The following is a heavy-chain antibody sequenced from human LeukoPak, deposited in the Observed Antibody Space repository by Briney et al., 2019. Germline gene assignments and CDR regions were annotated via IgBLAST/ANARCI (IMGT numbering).Heavy chain of an antibody. D-gene: IGHD1-26*01. V-gene: IGHV1-2*02. J-gene: IGHJ4*02. CDR2: INPNSGGT. CDR3: ARENSVGATKGEFVY. CDR1: GYTFTGYY. Sequence: ASVKVSCKASGYTFTGYYMHWVRQAPGQGLEWMGWINPNSGGTNYAQKFQGRVTMTRDTSISTAYMELSRLRSDDTAVYYCARENSVGATKGEFVYWGQGTLVTVSS.